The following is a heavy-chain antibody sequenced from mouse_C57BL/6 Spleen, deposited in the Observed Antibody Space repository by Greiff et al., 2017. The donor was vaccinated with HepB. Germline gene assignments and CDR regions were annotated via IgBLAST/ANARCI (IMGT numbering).Heavy chain of an antibody. Sequence: EVNVVESGGGLVKPGGSLKLSCAASGFTFSSYAMSWVRQTPEKRLEWVATISDGGSYTYYPDNVKGRFTISRDNAKNNLYLQMSHLKSEDTAMYYCAREDSFDAMDYWGQGTSVTVSS. J-gene: IGHJ4*01. CDR3: AREDSFDAMDY. CDR1: GFTFSSYA. V-gene: IGHV5-4*01. CDR2: ISDGGSYT.